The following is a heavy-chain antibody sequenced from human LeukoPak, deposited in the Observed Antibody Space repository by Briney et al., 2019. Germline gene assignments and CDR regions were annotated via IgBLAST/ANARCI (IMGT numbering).Heavy chain of an antibody. CDR2: ITGSGTNR. CDR1: GFTFSNYA. V-gene: IGHV3-23*01. Sequence: QPGASLRLSCVASGFTFSNYAMSWVCQAPGKGLEWVSAITGSGTNRYYADSLKGRFTTSRDNSKNTVFLQMNSLRHEDTAIYYCVIWGDYDVLTGYYVPDYWGQGTLVTVAS. CDR3: VIWGDYDVLTGYYVPDY. D-gene: IGHD3-9*01. J-gene: IGHJ4*02.